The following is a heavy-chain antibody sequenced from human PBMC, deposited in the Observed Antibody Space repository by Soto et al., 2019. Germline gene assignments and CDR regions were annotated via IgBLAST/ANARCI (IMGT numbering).Heavy chain of an antibody. J-gene: IGHJ6*03. CDR3: ARGASYGYYYYYYMDV. CDR1: GGSFSGYY. V-gene: IGHV4-34*01. D-gene: IGHD5-18*01. Sequence: ETLSLTCAVYGGSFSGYYWSWIRQPPGKGLEWIGEINHSGSTNYNPSLKSRVTISVDTSKNQFSLKLSSVTAADTAVYYCARGASYGYYYYYYMDVWGKGTTVTVSS. CDR2: INHSGST.